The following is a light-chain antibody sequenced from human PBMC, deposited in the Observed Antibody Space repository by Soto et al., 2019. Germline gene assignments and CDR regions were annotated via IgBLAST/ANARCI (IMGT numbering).Light chain of an antibody. CDR3: LQDHNYFWT. V-gene: IGKV1-6*01. CDR2: GAS. Sequence: IQMTQSPSTLSASVRDRVTITCRASQDIRNYLGWYQQKPGKAPKLLIYGASSLQSGVPSRFAGSGSGTDFTLTISSLQPEDSASYFCLQDHNYFWTFGQGTKGDIK. J-gene: IGKJ1*01. CDR1: QDIRNY.